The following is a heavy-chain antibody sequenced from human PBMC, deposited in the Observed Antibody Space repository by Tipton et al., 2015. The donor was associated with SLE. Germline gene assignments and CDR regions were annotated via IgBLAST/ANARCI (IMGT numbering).Heavy chain of an antibody. CDR1: GFTFSSYS. CDR3: ARWGPGRAFDI. D-gene: IGHD3-10*01. V-gene: IGHV3-23*01. Sequence: SLRLSCAASGFTFSSYSMSWVRQAPGKGLEWVSAISGSGGTTNYADSVKGRFTTSRDNSKNTLYLQMNSLRAEDTAVYYCARWGPGRAFDIWGQGTMVTVSS. CDR2: ISGSGGTT. J-gene: IGHJ3*02.